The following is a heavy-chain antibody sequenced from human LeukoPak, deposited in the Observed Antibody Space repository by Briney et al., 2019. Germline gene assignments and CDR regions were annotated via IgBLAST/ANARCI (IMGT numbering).Heavy chain of an antibody. CDR2: VNPNSGGT. D-gene: IGHD2-2*01. J-gene: IGHJ5*02. CDR1: GYTFTGYY. Sequence: ASVKVSCMASGYTFTGYYMHWVRQAPGQGLEWMGWVNPNSGGTNYAQKFQSRVTMTRDTSISTAYMELSRLRSDDTAVYYCARIKYQLRPGFDPWGQGTLVTVSS. CDR3: ARIKYQLRPGFDP. V-gene: IGHV1-2*02.